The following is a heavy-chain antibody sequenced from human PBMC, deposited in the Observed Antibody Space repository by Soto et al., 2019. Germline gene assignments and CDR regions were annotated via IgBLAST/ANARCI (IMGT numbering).Heavy chain of an antibody. CDR2: IYFRGNT. J-gene: IGHJ4*02. CDR3: ARLEGLATTSYYFDF. D-gene: IGHD3-9*01. CDR1: GDSINSDKYY. V-gene: IGHV4-39*01. Sequence: QLQLQESGPGLVKPSETLSLTCSVSGDSINSDKYYWGWIRQPPGKGLEWIGSIYFRGNTYYNPSLQNRVTISLDKSKSQFSLKLNSVTAADSAVYFCARLEGLATTSYYFDFWGQGALVTVSS.